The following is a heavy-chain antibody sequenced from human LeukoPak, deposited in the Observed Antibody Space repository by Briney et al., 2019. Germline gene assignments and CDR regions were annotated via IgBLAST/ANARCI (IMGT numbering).Heavy chain of an antibody. CDR3: ARRTHIVVVPAAILSWFDP. CDR2: IYYSGST. J-gene: IGHJ5*02. D-gene: IGHD2-2*02. CDR1: GGSISSYY. V-gene: IGHV4-59*05. Sequence: PSETLSLPCTVSGGSISSYYWSWIRQPPGKGLEWIGRIYYSGSTYYNPSLKSRFTISVDTSKSQYSLKLSSVTAADTAVYYCARRTHIVVVPAAILSWFDPWGQGTLVTISS.